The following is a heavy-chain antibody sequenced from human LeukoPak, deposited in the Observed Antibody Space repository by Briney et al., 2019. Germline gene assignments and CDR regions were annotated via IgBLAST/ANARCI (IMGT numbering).Heavy chain of an antibody. CDR3: ARPAPTGVDAFDI. CDR2: ISAYNGNT. Sequence: ASVTVSCKASRYTFTTYGISWVRQAPGQGLEWMGWISAYNGNTNYAQKLQGRVTMTTDTSTSTAYMELRSLRSDDTAVYYCARPAPTGVDAFDIWGQGTLVTVSS. J-gene: IGHJ3*02. V-gene: IGHV1-18*01. CDR1: RYTFTTYG. D-gene: IGHD3-10*01.